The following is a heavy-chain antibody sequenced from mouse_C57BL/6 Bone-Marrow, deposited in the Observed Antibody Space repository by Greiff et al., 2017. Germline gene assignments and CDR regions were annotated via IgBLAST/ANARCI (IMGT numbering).Heavy chain of an antibody. CDR2: IRLKSDNYAT. Sequence: EVKLEESGGGLVQPGGSMKLSCVASGFTFSNYWMNWVRQSPEKGLEWVAQIRLKSDNYATHYAESVKGRFTISRDDSKSSVYLQMNNLRAEDTGIYYCAGDSSGYKRDYWGQGTTLTVSS. CDR3: AGDSSGYKRDY. CDR1: GFTFSNYW. V-gene: IGHV6-3*01. D-gene: IGHD3-2*02. J-gene: IGHJ2*01.